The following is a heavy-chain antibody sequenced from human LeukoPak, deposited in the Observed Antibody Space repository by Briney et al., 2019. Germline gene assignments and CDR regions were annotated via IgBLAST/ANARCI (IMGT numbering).Heavy chain of an antibody. Sequence: GGSLRLSCAASGFTLSNAWMHWVRQTPGKGLEWVAVISYDGSNKYHADSVKGRFTISSDNSKNTLYLQMNSLRVEDTAVYYCARDSGPGYSYGLGYYGMDVWGQGTTVTVSS. CDR2: ISYDGSNK. CDR3: ARDSGPGYSYGLGYYGMDV. CDR1: GFTLSNAW. J-gene: IGHJ6*02. D-gene: IGHD5-18*01. V-gene: IGHV3-30*03.